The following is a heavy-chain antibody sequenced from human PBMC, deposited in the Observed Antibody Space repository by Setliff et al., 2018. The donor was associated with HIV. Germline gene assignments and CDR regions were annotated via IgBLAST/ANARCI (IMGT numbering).Heavy chain of an antibody. V-gene: IGHV4-59*01. CDR1: GVSIENNF. CDR2: ISYTGST. D-gene: IGHD3-10*01. CDR3: AEAIGIISLYYFDS. J-gene: IGHJ4*02. Sequence: SETLSLTCTVSGVSIENNFWSWFRQPPGKGLEWIGYISYTGSTNYDPSLKSRLTIVADTSKSQSSLKLTSVTAAATAVYYCAEAIGIISLYYFDSWGQGTLVTVSS.